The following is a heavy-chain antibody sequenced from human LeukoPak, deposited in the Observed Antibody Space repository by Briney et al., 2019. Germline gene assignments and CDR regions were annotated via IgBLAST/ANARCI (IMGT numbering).Heavy chain of an antibody. J-gene: IGHJ4*02. CDR2: IYPGDSDT. CDR1: GYSFTSYW. CDR3: ATLGRHYYDSSGYYFFHY. V-gene: IGHV5-51*01. D-gene: IGHD3-22*01. Sequence: GESLKISCKGSGYSFTSYWIGWVRQMPGKGLEWMGIIYPGDSDTRYSPSFQGQVTISADKSISTAYLQWSSLKASDTAMYYCATLGRHYYDSSGYYFFHYWGQGTLVTVSS.